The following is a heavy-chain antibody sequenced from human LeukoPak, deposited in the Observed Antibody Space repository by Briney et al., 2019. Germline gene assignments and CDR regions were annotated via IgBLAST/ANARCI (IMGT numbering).Heavy chain of an antibody. CDR1: GFTFSSYG. CDR2: IRYDGSNK. CDR3: ARTTRAWIQLWGFDY. J-gene: IGHJ4*02. V-gene: IGHV3-30*02. D-gene: IGHD5-18*01. Sequence: GGSLRLSCAASGFTFSSYGMHWVRQAPGKGLEWVAFIRYDGSNKYYADSVKGRFTISRDNSKNTLYLQMNSLRAEDTAVYYCARTTRAWIQLWGFDYWGQGTLVTVSS.